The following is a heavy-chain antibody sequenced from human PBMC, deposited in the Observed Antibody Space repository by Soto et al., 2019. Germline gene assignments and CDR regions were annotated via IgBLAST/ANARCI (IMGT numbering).Heavy chain of an antibody. CDR3: AKAVYCGSGVQYYAMDV. CDR2: ISGNGVST. CDR1: GFTFSSYG. D-gene: IGHD3-10*01. V-gene: IGHV3-23*01. J-gene: IGHJ6*01. Sequence: EVQVLESGGGLVQPGGSLRLSCAASGFTFSSYGMNWVRQAPGKGLEWVSGISGNGVSTYYADSVKGRFTISRDNSNKKLYVQMNSLRTEDTAVYYCAKAVYCGSGVQYYAMDVWGQGTTVIVSS.